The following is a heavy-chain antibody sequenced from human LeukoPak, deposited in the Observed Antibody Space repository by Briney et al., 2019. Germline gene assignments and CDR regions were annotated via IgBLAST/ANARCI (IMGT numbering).Heavy chain of an antibody. Sequence: SETLSLTCTVSGGSISSYYWSWIRQPPGKGLEWIGYIYYSGSTNYNPSLKSRVTISVDTSKNQFSLKLSSVTAADTAVYYCARRPDIVVVPAAISHAFDIWGQGTMVTVSS. CDR2: IYYSGST. CDR1: GGSISSYY. D-gene: IGHD2-2*02. CDR3: ARRPDIVVVPAAISHAFDI. V-gene: IGHV4-59*12. J-gene: IGHJ3*02.